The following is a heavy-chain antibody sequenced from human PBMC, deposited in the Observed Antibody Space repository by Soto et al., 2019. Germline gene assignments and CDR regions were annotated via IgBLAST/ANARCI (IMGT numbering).Heavy chain of an antibody. D-gene: IGHD2-2*01. CDR2: VNPSGGST. CDR3: ARAAGSSTLIFDY. Sequence: ASVKVSCKASGYLFTAYSMHWVRLAPGQGLEWMGVVNPSGGSTKYAQNFQGRVTITADESTSTAYMELRSLRSDDTAVYYCARAAGSSTLIFDYWGQGTLVTVSS. CDR1: GYLFTAYS. J-gene: IGHJ4*02. V-gene: IGHV1-46*01.